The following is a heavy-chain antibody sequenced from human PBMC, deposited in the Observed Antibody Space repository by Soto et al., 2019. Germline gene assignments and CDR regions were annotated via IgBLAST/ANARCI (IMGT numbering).Heavy chain of an antibody. CDR1: GYTFTSYA. CDR2: INAGNGNT. J-gene: IGHJ4*02. V-gene: IGHV1-3*01. CDR3: ASEDGYLDY. Sequence: ASVKVSCTASGYTFTSYAMHWVRQAPGQRLEWMGWINAGNGNTKYSQKFQGRFTISRDNSKNTLYLQMNSLRAEDTAVYYCASEDGYLDYWGQGTLVTVPQ.